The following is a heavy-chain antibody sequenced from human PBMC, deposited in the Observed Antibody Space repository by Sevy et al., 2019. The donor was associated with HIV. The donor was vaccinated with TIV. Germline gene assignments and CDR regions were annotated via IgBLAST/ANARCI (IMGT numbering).Heavy chain of an antibody. CDR1: GFTFSNYD. D-gene: IGHD2-21*02. CDR3: ARLFSCGGDCYYLDY. J-gene: IGHJ4*02. V-gene: IGHV3-30-3*01. CDR2: ISHDGNYK. Sequence: GGSLRLSCAASGFTFSNYDMHWVRQAPGKGLEWVAVISHDGNYKNYADSVKVRFTISRDDFKNTLYLQMSSLRPEDTAVHFCARLFSCGGDCYYLDYWGQGALVTVSS.